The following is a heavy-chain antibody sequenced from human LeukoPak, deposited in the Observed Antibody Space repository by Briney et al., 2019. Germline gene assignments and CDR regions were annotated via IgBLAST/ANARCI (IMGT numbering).Heavy chain of an antibody. CDR2: ISSSSSYI. CDR3: ARGWFGELFPDY. CDR1: GFTFSSYS. Sequence: GGSLRLSCAAFGFTFSSYSMNWVRQAPGKGLEWVSSISSSSSYIYYADSVKGRFTISRDNAKNSLYLQMNSLRAEDTAVYYCARGWFGELFPDYWGQGTLVTVSS. J-gene: IGHJ4*02. V-gene: IGHV3-21*01. D-gene: IGHD3-10*01.